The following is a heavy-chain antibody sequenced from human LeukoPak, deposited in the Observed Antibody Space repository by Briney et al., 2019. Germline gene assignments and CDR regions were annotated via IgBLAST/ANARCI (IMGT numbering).Heavy chain of an antibody. Sequence: GESLKISCKGSGYSFTSYWIGWVRQMPGKGLVWMGMIYPGDSDTRYSPSFQGQVTISADKSISTAYLQWSSLKASDTAMYYCARLKFYDSSGYYYYFDYWGQGTLVTVSS. CDR1: GYSFTSYW. D-gene: IGHD3-22*01. V-gene: IGHV5-51*01. J-gene: IGHJ4*02. CDR3: ARLKFYDSSGYYYYFDY. CDR2: IYPGDSDT.